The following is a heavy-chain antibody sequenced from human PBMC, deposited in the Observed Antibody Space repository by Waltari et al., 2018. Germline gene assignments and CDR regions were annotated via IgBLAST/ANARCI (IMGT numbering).Heavy chain of an antibody. CDR1: GFSLSNARMG. V-gene: IGHV2-26*01. CDR2: IFSNDEK. Sequence: QVTLKESGPVLVKPTETLTLTCTVSGFSLSNARMGVSWIRQPPGKAREWLANIFSNDEKSYSTSLKGRLTISKDTSKSQVFLTMTNMDPVDTATYYCARTFTGYSSGWHPDYWGQGTLVTVSS. CDR3: ARTFTGYSSGWHPDY. D-gene: IGHD6-19*01. J-gene: IGHJ4*02.